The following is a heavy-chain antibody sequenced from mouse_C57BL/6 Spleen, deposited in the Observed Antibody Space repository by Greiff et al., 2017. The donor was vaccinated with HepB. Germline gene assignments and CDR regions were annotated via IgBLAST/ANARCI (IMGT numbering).Heavy chain of an antibody. J-gene: IGHJ3*01. Sequence: QVQLQQPGAELVMPGASVKLSCKASGYTFTSYWMHWVKQRPGQGLEWIGQIDPYDSYTNYNQKFKGKSTLTVDKSSSTAYMQLSSLTSEDSAVYYCARFGYDEAFDYWGQGTLVTVSA. D-gene: IGHD2-2*01. CDR2: IDPYDSYT. CDR1: GYTFTSYW. V-gene: IGHV1-69*01. CDR3: ARFGYDEAFDY.